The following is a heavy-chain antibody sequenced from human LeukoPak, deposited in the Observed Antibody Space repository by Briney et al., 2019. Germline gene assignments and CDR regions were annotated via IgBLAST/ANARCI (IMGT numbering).Heavy chain of an antibody. Sequence: SQTLSLTCTVSGGSIRSGSYYWSWIRQPAGKGLEWIGRIYTSGSTNYNPSLKSRVTISVDTSKNQFSLKLSSVTAADTAVYYCATNSDDFWSGYYYYYYYMDVWGKGTTVTVSS. CDR2: IYTSGST. D-gene: IGHD3-3*01. V-gene: IGHV4-61*02. CDR1: GGSIRSGSYY. CDR3: ATNSDDFWSGYYYYYYYMDV. J-gene: IGHJ6*03.